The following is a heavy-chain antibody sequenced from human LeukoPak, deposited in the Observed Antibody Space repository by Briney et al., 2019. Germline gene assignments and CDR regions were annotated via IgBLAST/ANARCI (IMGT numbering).Heavy chain of an antibody. CDR2: ISYDGSNK. CDR1: GFSFRKYG. J-gene: IGHJ4*02. D-gene: IGHD6-19*01. CDR3: AKVRWDNSGWYYLDY. V-gene: IGHV3-30*18. Sequence: GGSLRLSCAASGFSFRKYGMHWVRQAPGKGLEWVAVISYDGSNKYYADSVKGRFTISRDNSKSTLYLQMNSLRAEDTAVYYCAKVRWDNSGWYYLDYWGQGTLVTVSS.